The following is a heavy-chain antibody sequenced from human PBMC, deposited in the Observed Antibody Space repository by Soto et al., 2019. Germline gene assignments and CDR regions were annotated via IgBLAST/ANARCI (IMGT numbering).Heavy chain of an antibody. CDR1: GFTFSSYA. D-gene: IGHD3-10*01. CDR3: AKGGGSGSYYHSVYYGMDV. J-gene: IGHJ6*02. CDR2: ISGSGGST. Sequence: EVQLLESGGGLVQPGGSLRLSCAASGFTFSSYAMSWVRQAPGKGLEWVSAISGSGGSTYYADSVKGRFTISRDNSKNTLYLQMNSLRAEDTAVYYCAKGGGSGSYYHSVYYGMDVWGQGTTVTVSS. V-gene: IGHV3-23*01.